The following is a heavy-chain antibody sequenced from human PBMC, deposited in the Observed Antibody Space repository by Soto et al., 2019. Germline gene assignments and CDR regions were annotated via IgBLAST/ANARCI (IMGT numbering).Heavy chain of an antibody. J-gene: IGHJ6*02. CDR3: ARGEAARPFYYYYFGMDV. CDR2: ISAYNGNT. Sequence: ASVKVSCKASGYTFTSYGISWVRQAPGQGLEWMGWISAYNGNTNYAQKLQGRVTMTTDTSTSTAYMELRSLRSDDTAVYYCARGEAARPFYYYYFGMDVWGQGTTVTVSS. V-gene: IGHV1-18*01. CDR1: GYTFTSYG. D-gene: IGHD6-6*01.